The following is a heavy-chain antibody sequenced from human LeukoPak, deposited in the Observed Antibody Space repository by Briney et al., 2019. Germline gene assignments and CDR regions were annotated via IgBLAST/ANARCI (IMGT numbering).Heavy chain of an antibody. V-gene: IGHV1-18*04. CDR3: ARERVARADDAFDI. D-gene: IGHD3-3*01. J-gene: IGHJ3*02. CDR1: GYTFTSYY. Sequence: ASVKVSCKASGYTFTSYYMHWVRQAPGQGLEWMGWISAYNGNTNYAQKLQGRVTMTTDTSTSTAYMELRSLRSDDTAVYYCARERVARADDAFDIWGQGTMVTVSS. CDR2: ISAYNGNT.